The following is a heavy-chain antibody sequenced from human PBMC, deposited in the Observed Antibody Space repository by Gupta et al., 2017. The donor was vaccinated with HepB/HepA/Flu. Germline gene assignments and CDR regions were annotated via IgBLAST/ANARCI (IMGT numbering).Heavy chain of an antibody. J-gene: IGHJ4*02. CDR1: GFNFHIHA. Sequence: EVQLLASGGDLVQPGGSLRLSCAASGFNFHIHAMNWVREAPGKGLEWVAGIYGNGGGISYADSVKGRFTISRDNSRNTLYLQMNSLRVDDTAVYYCAKDRTPDGLWEIDSWGQGTLVTVSS. V-gene: IGHV3-23*01. CDR3: AKDRTPDGLWEIDS. CDR2: IYGNGGGI. D-gene: IGHD3-16*01.